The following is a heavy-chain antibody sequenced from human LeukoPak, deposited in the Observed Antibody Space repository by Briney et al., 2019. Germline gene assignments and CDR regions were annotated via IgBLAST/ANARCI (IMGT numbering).Heavy chain of an antibody. D-gene: IGHD2-15*01. CDR2: ISSSSSYI. Sequence: GGSLRLSCAASGFTFSSYSMNWVCQAPGKGLEWVSSISSSSSYIYYADSVKGRFTISRDNAKNSLYLQMNSLRAEDTAVYYCARAVGCSGGSCFFDYWGQGTLVTVSS. V-gene: IGHV3-21*01. CDR1: GFTFSSYS. J-gene: IGHJ4*02. CDR3: ARAVGCSGGSCFFDY.